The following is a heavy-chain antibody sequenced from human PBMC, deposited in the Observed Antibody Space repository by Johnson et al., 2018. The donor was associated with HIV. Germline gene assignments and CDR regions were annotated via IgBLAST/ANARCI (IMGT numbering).Heavy chain of an antibody. Sequence: QVQLVESGGGLIQPGGSLRLSCAASRFTFSDYYMSWIRQAPGKGLEWVSSMSSSGTTIYIADSVKGRFTISRDKDKNSLYLQMTSLRAEDTAIYYCARGNMIVVVSGGFDIWGQGTMVTVSS. J-gene: IGHJ3*02. CDR1: RFTFSDYY. D-gene: IGHD3-22*01. V-gene: IGHV3-11*04. CDR3: ARGNMIVVVSGGFDI. CDR2: MSSSGTTI.